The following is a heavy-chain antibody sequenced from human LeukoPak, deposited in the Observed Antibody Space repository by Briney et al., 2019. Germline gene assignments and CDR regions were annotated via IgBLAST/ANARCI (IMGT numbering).Heavy chain of an antibody. CDR3: AGRTAYYYGSGSYSFDY. J-gene: IGHJ4*02. CDR2: IIPILGIA. CDR1: GGTFSSYA. D-gene: IGHD3-10*01. V-gene: IGHV1-69*04. Sequence: SVKLSCKASGGTFSSYAISWVRQAPGQGLEWMGRIIPILGIANYAQKFQGRVTITADKSTSTAYMELSSLRSEDTAVYYCAGRTAYYYGSGSYSFDYWGQGTLVTVSS.